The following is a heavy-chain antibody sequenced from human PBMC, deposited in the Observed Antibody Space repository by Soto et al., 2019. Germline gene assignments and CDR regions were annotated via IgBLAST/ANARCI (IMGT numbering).Heavy chain of an antibody. CDR1: GGSVRAPDW. D-gene: IGHD1-1*01. V-gene: IGHV4-4*02. CDR3: ARVRHGCSANNCYFDP. Sequence: SETLSLTCTLSGGSVRAPDWWNWVRQSPGKGLEWIAEVHISGHSNYNPSLRSRVSVSIDSSKNQFYLNLNSVTAADTAIYYCARVRHGCSANNCYFDPWGRGTRVTVSS. CDR2: VHISGHS. J-gene: IGHJ5*02.